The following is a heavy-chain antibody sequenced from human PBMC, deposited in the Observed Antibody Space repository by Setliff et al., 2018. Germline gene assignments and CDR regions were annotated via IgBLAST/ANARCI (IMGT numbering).Heavy chain of an antibody. Sequence: ASVKVSCKTSGYAFTDNYIHWVRQAPGQGLEWMGWINPRTGGTNLAQKCQGWVSMTRDTSITPAYMELSRLTSDDMAVYFCARSDHLVVDGFDVWGQGTMVTVS. CDR1: GYAFTDNY. CDR3: ARSDHLVVDGFDV. CDR2: INPRTGGT. D-gene: IGHD3-16*01. J-gene: IGHJ3*01. V-gene: IGHV1-2*04.